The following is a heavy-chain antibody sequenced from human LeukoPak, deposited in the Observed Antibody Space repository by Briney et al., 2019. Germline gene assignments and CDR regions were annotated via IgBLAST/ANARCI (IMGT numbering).Heavy chain of an antibody. Sequence: GGSLRLSCAASGFTVITNDMTWVRQAPGKGLEWVSVLYNDGNTKYADSVQGRFTISRDNSKNILYLEMNSLSPDDTAVYYCARGVEPLAANTLAYWGQGTLVTVSS. CDR1: GFTVITND. D-gene: IGHD1-14*01. V-gene: IGHV3-53*01. CDR3: ARGVEPLAANTLAY. J-gene: IGHJ4*02. CDR2: LYNDGNT.